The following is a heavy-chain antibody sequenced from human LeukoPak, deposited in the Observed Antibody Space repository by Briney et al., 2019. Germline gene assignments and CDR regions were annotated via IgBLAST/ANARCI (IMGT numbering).Heavy chain of an antibody. CDR2: ISGSGGST. V-gene: IGHV3-23*01. Sequence: GGSLRLSCAASGFTFSSYAMSWVRQAPGKGLEWVSAISGSGGSTYYADSVKGRFTISRDDSKNTLYLQMNSLRAEDTAVYYCAKLNRGAAAGTYADYWGQGTLVTVSS. CDR3: AKLNRGAAAGTYADY. D-gene: IGHD6-13*01. J-gene: IGHJ4*02. CDR1: GFTFSSYA.